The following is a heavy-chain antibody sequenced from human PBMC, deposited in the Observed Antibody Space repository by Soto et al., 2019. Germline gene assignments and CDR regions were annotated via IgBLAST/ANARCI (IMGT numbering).Heavy chain of an antibody. D-gene: IGHD6-19*01. V-gene: IGHV3-74*01. CDR2: IHDDGSIT. CDR3: AKDRSENFWVYYYAMDV. J-gene: IGHJ6*02. Sequence: EVQLVESGGGLVQPGGSLRLSCAASGFTFSSYWMHWVRQAPGKGLVWVARIHDDGSITNYADSVKGRFTISRDNAKNTVYLQMNSLRGEDTAVYYCAKDRSENFWVYYYAMDVWGQGTAVTVSS. CDR1: GFTFSSYW.